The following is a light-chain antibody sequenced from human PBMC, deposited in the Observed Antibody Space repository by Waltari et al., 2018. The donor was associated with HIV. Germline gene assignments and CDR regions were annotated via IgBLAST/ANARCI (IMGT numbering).Light chain of an antibody. CDR3: QQGNSFPLT. CDR2: ATS. V-gene: IGKV1-12*01. Sequence: DIQMTQSPSSVSASVGDRVTITCRASQDISTWLAWYQQKPGKIPRLLIYATSTLQSGAPSRFSGSGSGTEFTLIITSLQPEDFATYYCQQGNSFPLTFGGGTKVEIK. J-gene: IGKJ4*01. CDR1: QDISTW.